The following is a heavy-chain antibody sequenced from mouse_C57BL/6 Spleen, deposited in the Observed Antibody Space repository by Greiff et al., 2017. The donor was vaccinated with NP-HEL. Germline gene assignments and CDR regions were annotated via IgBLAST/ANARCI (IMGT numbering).Heavy chain of an antibody. V-gene: IGHV5-9*01. J-gene: IGHJ3*01. D-gene: IGHD3-2*02. Sequence: DVQLVESGGGLVKPGGSLKLSCAASGFTFSSYTMSWVRQTPEKRLEWVATISGGGGNTYYPDSVKGRFTISRDNAKNTLYLQMSSLRSEDTALYYCARETAQATGAYWGQGTLVTVSA. CDR2: ISGGGGNT. CDR1: GFTFSSYT. CDR3: ARETAQATGAY.